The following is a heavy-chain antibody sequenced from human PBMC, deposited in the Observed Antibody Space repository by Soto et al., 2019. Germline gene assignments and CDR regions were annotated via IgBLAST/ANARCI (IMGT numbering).Heavy chain of an antibody. J-gene: IGHJ6*02. V-gene: IGHV3-48*02. CDR3: ARDTDSSGYYYFYYYGKDV. CDR2: ISSSSSTI. CDR1: GFTFSSYS. Sequence: EVQLVESGGGLVQPGGSLRLSCAASGFTFSSYSMNWVRQAPGKGLEWVSYISSSSSTIYYADSVKGRFTISRDNAKNSLYLQMNSLRDEDTAVYYCARDTDSSGYYYFYYYGKDVWGQGTTVTVSS. D-gene: IGHD3-22*01.